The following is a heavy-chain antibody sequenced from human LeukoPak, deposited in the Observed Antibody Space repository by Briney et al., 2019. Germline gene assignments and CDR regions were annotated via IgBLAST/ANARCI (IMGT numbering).Heavy chain of an antibody. CDR1: GFTLSSYA. Sequence: GGSLRLSCAASGFTLSSYAMSWVRQAPGKGLEWVSAISASGGSSYYADSVKGRFTISRDNSKNTLYLQMNSLRAEDTAVYYCAKVAYSGGWSPFDCWGQGTLVTVSS. J-gene: IGHJ4*02. CDR3: AKVAYSGGWSPFDC. V-gene: IGHV3-23*01. D-gene: IGHD6-19*01. CDR2: ISASGGSS.